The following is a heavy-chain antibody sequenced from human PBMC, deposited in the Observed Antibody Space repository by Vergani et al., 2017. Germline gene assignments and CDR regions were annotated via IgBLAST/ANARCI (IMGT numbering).Heavy chain of an antibody. CDR2: IKSDGSIT. J-gene: IGHJ3*02. CDR1: GFSFNSYW. CDR3: ARDRRGAFDI. Sequence: EVQLVESGGGLVPPGRSLRLSCAASGFSFNSYWMHWVRQVPGKGLLWVSRIKSDGSITAYADSVKGRFTISRDNAQNTLYLQMNSLRVEDTGVYYCARDRRGAFDIWGQGTMVTVSS. V-gene: IGHV3-74*03.